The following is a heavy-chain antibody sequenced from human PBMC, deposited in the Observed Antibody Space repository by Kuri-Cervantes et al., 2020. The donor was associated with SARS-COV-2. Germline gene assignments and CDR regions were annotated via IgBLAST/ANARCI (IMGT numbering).Heavy chain of an antibody. CDR1: GYSISSGYY. CDR2: IYYSGST. J-gene: IGHJ4*02. Sequence: SETLSLTCTVSGYSISSGYYWSWIRQPPGKGLEWIGYIYYSGSTYYNPSLKSRVTISVDTSKNQFSLKLSSVTAADTAVYYCARARLVGAVIFDYWGQGTLVTVSS. V-gene: IGHV4-30-4*08. CDR3: ARARLVGAVIFDY. D-gene: IGHD1-26*01.